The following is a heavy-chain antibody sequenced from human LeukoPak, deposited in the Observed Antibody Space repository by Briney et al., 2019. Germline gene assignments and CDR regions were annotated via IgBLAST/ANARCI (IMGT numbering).Heavy chain of an antibody. CDR2: IYHSGST. V-gene: IGHV4-38-2*02. CDR3: ARAYCGGGDCYHSRGWFDT. CDR1: GYSISSGYY. J-gene: IGHJ5*02. D-gene: IGHD2-21*02. Sequence: SETLSLTCTVSGYSISSGYYWGWIRQPPGKGLEWIGSIYHSGSTYYNPSLKSRVTISVDTSKNQFSLKLSSVIAADTAVYYCARAYCGGGDCYHSRGWFDTWGQGTLVTVSS.